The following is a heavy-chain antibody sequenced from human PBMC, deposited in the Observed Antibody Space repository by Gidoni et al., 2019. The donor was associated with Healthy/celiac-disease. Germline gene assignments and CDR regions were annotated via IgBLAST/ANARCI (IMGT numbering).Heavy chain of an antibody. V-gene: IGHV4-59*01. CDR2: IYYSGST. J-gene: IGHJ5*02. CDR1: GGSISSYY. CDR3: AREDVSGYYYGSGFDP. Sequence: QVQLQESGPGLVKPSATLSLTCTVSGGSISSYYWSWIRQPPGKGLEWIGYIYYSGSTNYNPSLKSRVTISVDTSKNQFSLKLSSVTAADTAVYYCAREDVSGYYYGSGFDPWGQGTLVTVSS. D-gene: IGHD3-10*01.